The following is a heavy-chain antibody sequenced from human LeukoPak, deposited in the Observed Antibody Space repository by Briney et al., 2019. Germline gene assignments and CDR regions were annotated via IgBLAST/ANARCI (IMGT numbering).Heavy chain of an antibody. V-gene: IGHV1-2*02. J-gene: IGHJ4*02. D-gene: IGHD2/OR15-2a*01. CDR1: IHLHRPL. Sequence: ASVKVSCKSIHLHRPLYTLGAQGPGQGLEWMGYIGPHSTFTSSPQEFQGRVTMTRDASMSTAYMELTRLTSDDTAVYYCVREGEGPLSKDFDYWGQGTLVTVSS. CDR2: IGPHSTFT. CDR3: VREGEGPLSKDFDY.